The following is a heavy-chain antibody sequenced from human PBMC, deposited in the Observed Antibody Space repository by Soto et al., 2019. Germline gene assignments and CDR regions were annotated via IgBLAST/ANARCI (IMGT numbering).Heavy chain of an antibody. CDR2: IFYDGSKK. CDR3: AKDRPYGDWPFDF. D-gene: IGHD2-21*02. Sequence: GGALRLPSEASGFTFSSYGTDWIPRTPGKGLEWVEGIFYDGSKKSYADSVKGRFTISRDNSKNPQYLQMNSLSAAATAAYYGAKDRPYGDWPFDFWGQGTLVTVSS. CDR1: GFTFSSYG. V-gene: IGHV3-30*18. J-gene: IGHJ4*02.